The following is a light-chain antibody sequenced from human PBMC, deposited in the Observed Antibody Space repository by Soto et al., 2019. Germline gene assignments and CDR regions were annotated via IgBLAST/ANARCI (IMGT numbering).Light chain of an antibody. V-gene: IGKV3-20*01. Sequence: GLTQSPVTLSLSKGERATLSCRASQSVSSSYLAWYLQKPGQAPRLIIYGASNRATGIPDRFSGSGSGTDCTLTISRLEPEDGAVYDGQQYGSSPRTFGQGTK. CDR3: QQYGSSPRT. J-gene: IGKJ1*01. CDR1: QSVSSSY. CDR2: GAS.